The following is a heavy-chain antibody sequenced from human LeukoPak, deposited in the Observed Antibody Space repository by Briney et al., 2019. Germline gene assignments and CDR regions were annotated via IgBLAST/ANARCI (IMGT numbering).Heavy chain of an antibody. CDR2: SRNRADSYTT. J-gene: IGHJ4*02. V-gene: IGHV3-72*01. CDR1: GFRFSDYH. Sequence: GGSLRLSCAASGFRFSDYHMDWVRQAPGKGLDWVGRSRNRADSYTTDYAASVRGRFTISRDDSKNSMYLQMNSLKTEDTAVYYCAIDLSGIRDNYWGQGTLITVSS. CDR3: AIDLSGIRDNY. D-gene: IGHD3-10*01.